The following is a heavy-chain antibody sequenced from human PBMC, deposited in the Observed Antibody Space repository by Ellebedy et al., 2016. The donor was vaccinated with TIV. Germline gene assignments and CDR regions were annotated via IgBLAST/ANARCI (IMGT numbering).Heavy chain of an antibody. J-gene: IGHJ4*02. Sequence: GESLKISXAASGFTFDTRAMTWVRQAPGKGLEWVSTIDGRGKTYYTDSVKGRFTISRDSSINTLYLEMNSLRVEDTALYYCAKSWGGGAGGFLDFWGQGTLVPVSS. CDR2: IDGRGKT. CDR3: AKSWGGGAGGFLDF. CDR1: GFTFDTRA. D-gene: IGHD3-3*01. V-gene: IGHV3-23*01.